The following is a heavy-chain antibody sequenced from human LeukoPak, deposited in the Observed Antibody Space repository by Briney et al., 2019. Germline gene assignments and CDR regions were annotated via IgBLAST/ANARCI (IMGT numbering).Heavy chain of an antibody. Sequence: PGGSLRLSCAASGFTFSSYAMSWVRQAPGKGLEWGSAISGSGGSTYYADSVKGRFTISRDNSKNTLYLQMNSLRAEDTAVYYCAKGAYYYDSSGYYYYFDYWGQGTLVTVSS. CDR3: AKGAYYYDSSGYYYYFDY. CDR1: GFTFSSYA. V-gene: IGHV3-23*01. D-gene: IGHD3-22*01. CDR2: ISGSGGST. J-gene: IGHJ4*02.